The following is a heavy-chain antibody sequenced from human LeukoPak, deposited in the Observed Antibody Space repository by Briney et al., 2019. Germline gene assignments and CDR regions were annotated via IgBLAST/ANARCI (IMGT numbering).Heavy chain of an antibody. CDR2: IRSKAYGGTT. Sequence: PGGSLRLSCAASGFTFSSYEMNWVRQAPGKGLEWVGFIRSKAYGGTTEYAASVKGRFTISRDDSKSIAYVQMNSLKIEDTAVYYCTRRGGWYSDYWGQGNLVTVSS. V-gene: IGHV3-49*04. D-gene: IGHD6-19*01. J-gene: IGHJ4*02. CDR1: GFTFSSYE. CDR3: TRRGGWYSDY.